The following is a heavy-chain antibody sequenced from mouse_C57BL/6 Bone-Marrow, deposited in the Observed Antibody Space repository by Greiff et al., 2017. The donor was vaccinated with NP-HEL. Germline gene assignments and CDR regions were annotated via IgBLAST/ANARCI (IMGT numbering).Heavy chain of an antibody. D-gene: IGHD2-3*01. V-gene: IGHV1-50*01. CDR3: AYDGYYAFAY. J-gene: IGHJ3*01. CDR2: IDPSDSYT. CDR1: GYTFTSYW. Sequence: QVQLQQPGAELVKPGASVKLSCKASGYTFTSYWMQWVKQRPGQGLEWIGEIDPSDSYTNYNQKFKGKATLIVDTSSSTAYMQLSSLTSEDSAVYYCAYDGYYAFAYWGQGTLVTVSA.